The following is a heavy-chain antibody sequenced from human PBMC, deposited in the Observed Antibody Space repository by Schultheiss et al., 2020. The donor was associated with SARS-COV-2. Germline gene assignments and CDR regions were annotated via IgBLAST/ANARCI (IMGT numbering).Heavy chain of an antibody. V-gene: IGHV3-13*01. J-gene: IGHJ6*02. CDR2: IGTAGDT. Sequence: GSLKISCAASGFTFSGSAMHWVRQAPGKGLEWVSAIGTAGDTYYPGSVKGRFTISRDNSENTLYLQMDSLRAEDTAVYYCARERRTSLDVWGQGTTVTVSS. CDR1: GFTFSGSA. CDR3: ARERRTSLDV.